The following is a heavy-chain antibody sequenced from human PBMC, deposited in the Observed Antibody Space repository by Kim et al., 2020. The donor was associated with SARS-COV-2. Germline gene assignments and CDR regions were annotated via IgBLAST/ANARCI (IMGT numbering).Heavy chain of an antibody. J-gene: IGHJ3*02. V-gene: IGHV3-21*01. CDR3: ARDQYSGSYFRAFDI. Sequence: SVKGRFTTPRDNAKNSLDLQMNSLRAEDTAVYYCARDQYSGSYFRAFDIWGQGTMVTVSS. D-gene: IGHD1-26*01.